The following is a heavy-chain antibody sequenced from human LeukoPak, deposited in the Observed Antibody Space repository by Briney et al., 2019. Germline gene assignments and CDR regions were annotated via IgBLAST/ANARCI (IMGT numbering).Heavy chain of an antibody. CDR1: GFTFSSYS. J-gene: IGHJ4*02. D-gene: IGHD5-18*01. Sequence: GGSLRLSCAASGFTFSSYSMNWVRQAPGKGLEWVSSISSSSSYIYYADSVKGRFTISRDNAKNSLYLQMNSLRAEDTAVYYCAKDESGYSYGYKTLPPLDFDYWGQGTLVTVSS. CDR3: AKDESGYSYGYKTLPPLDFDY. V-gene: IGHV3-21*01. CDR2: ISSSSSYI.